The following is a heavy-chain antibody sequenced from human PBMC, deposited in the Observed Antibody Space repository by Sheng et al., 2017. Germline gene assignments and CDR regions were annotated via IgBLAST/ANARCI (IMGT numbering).Heavy chain of an antibody. Sequence: QLQLQESGPGLVKPSETLSLTCTVSGGSISSSSYYWGWIRQPPGKGLEWIGSIYYSGSTYYNPSLKSRVTISVDTSKNQFSLKLSSVTAADTAVYYCARGSWYGGNWFDPWGQGTLVTVSS. CDR2: IYYSGST. CDR1: GGSISSSSYY. V-gene: IGHV4-39*07. CDR3: ARGSWYGGNWFDP. D-gene: IGHD6-13*01. J-gene: IGHJ5*02.